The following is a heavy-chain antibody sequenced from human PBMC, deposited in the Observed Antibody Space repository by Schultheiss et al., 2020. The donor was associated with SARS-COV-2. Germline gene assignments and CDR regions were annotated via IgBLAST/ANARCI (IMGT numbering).Heavy chain of an antibody. Sequence: SLKISCAASGFTFSSYGMHWVRQAPGKGLEWVAVISYDGNNKYYADSVKGRFTISRDTSKNTLYLQMNSLRAEDTAVYYCARDGGGSYSDWWGQGTLVTVSS. V-gene: IGHV3-33*05. CDR2: ISYDGNNK. CDR3: ARDGGGSYSDW. D-gene: IGHD1-26*01. CDR1: GFTFSSYG. J-gene: IGHJ4*02.